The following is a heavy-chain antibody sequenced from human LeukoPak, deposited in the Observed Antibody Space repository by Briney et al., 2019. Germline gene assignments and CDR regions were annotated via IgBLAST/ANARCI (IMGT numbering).Heavy chain of an antibody. J-gene: IGHJ2*01. Sequence: ASVKVSSKTSGYTFTAHYIHWVRQAPGQGLEWMGWIDPNSGGTNYAQKFQGSVTMTGDTSINTAFMELSRLTSDDTATYYCARGRGTTMVRGVITHYFDIWGRGSLVTVSS. CDR2: IDPNSGGT. CDR1: GYTFTAHY. V-gene: IGHV1-2*02. D-gene: IGHD3-10*01. CDR3: ARGRGTTMVRGVITHYFDI.